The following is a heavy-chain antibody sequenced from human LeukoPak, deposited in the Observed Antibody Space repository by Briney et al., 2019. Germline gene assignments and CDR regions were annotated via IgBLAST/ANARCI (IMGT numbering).Heavy chain of an antibody. CDR3: ARLLGATDY. CDR1: GGSISSSSYY. J-gene: IGHJ4*02. D-gene: IGHD1-26*01. Sequence: SETLSLTCTVSGGSISSSSYYWGWLRQPPGKGLEWIGSIYYSGSTYYNPSLKSRVTISVDTSKNQFSLKLGSVTAADTAVYYCARLLGATDYWGQGTLVTVSS. CDR2: IYYSGST. V-gene: IGHV4-39*01.